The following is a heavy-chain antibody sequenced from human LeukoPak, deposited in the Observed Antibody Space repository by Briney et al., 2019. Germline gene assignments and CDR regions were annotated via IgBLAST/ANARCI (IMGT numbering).Heavy chain of an antibody. Sequence: GGSLRLSCAASGFTFSSYLMSWVRQAPGKGLEWVANIKQDGSEKYYVNSVKGRFTISRDNAKKSLYLQMNSLRAEDTAVYYCARDYYWGQGTLVTISS. CDR1: GFTFSSYL. CDR2: IKQDGSEK. CDR3: ARDYY. V-gene: IGHV3-7*01. J-gene: IGHJ4*02.